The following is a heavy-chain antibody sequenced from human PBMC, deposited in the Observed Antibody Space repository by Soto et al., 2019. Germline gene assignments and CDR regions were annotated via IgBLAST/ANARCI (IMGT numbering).Heavy chain of an antibody. CDR2: IKQEGSEK. J-gene: IGHJ4*02. D-gene: IGHD6-19*01. Sequence: EVQMVESGGGLVQPGGSLRLSCATSGFTFSSYWMSWFRQAPGKGLEWVANIKQEGSEKYYVDSVKGRFTIPRDNAKNAVYLQTSRLSAEDTAMYYCARDFGGGIAVAGVGFDYWGQGTLVTVSS. CDR1: GFTFSSYW. V-gene: IGHV3-7*01. CDR3: ARDFGGGIAVAGVGFDY.